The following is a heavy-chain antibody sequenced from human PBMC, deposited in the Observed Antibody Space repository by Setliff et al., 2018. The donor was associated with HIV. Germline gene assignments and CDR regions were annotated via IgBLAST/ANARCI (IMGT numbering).Heavy chain of an antibody. J-gene: IGHJ4*02. Sequence: SETLSLTCTVSGDSISSDDHYWSWIRQTPGKGLEWIGYIFNTGSTQCEPSLKNRCSMSIDTSKNQCFLKLSSVTAADTAVYYCARQTATGTSATFDSWGQGSLVTVSS. V-gene: IGHV4-61*08. CDR2: IFNTGST. CDR1: GDSISSDDHY. CDR3: ARQTATGTSATFDS. D-gene: IGHD2-21*02.